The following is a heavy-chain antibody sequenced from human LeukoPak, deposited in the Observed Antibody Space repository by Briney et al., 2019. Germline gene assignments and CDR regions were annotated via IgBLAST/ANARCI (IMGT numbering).Heavy chain of an antibody. CDR2: IYYSGST. J-gene: IGHJ4*02. CDR3: AKTYRYYDILTGYYPGYFDY. Sequence: PSETLSLTCTVSGGSISSYYWSWIRQPPGKGLEWVWYIYYSGSTNYNPSLKSRGTISVDTSKNQFSLKLSSVPAAGTAVYYCAKTYRYYDILTGYYPGYFDYWGQGTLVTVSS. CDR1: GGSISSYY. D-gene: IGHD3-9*01. V-gene: IGHV4-59*01.